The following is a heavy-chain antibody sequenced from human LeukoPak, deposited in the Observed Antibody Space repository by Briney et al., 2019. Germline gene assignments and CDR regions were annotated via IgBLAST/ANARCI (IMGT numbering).Heavy chain of an antibody. J-gene: IGHJ2*01. CDR3: ARIVRQEGGYREL. CDR2: TSDSGSS. D-gene: IGHD3-16*02. Sequence: SETLSLTCTVSAGSISAYYWPWIRQPPGKGLEWIGYTSDSGSSNYKSSLKSRVSMSVDTSKRQFSLTLTSVTAADTAVYYCARIVRQEGGYRELWRGGSLVTVSS. V-gene: IGHV4-59*08. CDR1: AGSISAYY.